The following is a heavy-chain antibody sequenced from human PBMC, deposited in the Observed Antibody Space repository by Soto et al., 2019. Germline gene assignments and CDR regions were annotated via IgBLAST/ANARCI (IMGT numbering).Heavy chain of an antibody. D-gene: IGHD2-2*02. CDR1: GDTFTNYG. CDR2: ISGKNGNT. Sequence: QVQLVQSGGEVKKPGASVKVSCEGSGDTFTNYGISWVRQAPGQGLEWMGWISGKNGNTKYAQKFQGRVTMTADTSTTTAYMEMRSLTSDDTAIYYCAREYCTSVRCYRVDYWGQGTLVTVSS. CDR3: AREYCTSVRCYRVDY. V-gene: IGHV1-18*01. J-gene: IGHJ4*02.